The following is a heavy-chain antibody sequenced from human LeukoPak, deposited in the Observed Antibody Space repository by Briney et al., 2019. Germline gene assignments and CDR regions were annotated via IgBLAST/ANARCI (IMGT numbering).Heavy chain of an antibody. J-gene: IGHJ6*02. V-gene: IGHV5-51*01. D-gene: IGHD5-12*01. Sequence: HGESLKISCKGSGYSFTSYWIAWVRQMPGRGLEWVGVIYPGDSETTYSPSFQGQVTISADKSISTAYLYWSSLKASDTTIYYCTSCENSGPHYFYYGMDVWGQGTTVTVSS. CDR1: GYSFTSYW. CDR3: TSCENSGPHYFYYGMDV. CDR2: IYPGDSET.